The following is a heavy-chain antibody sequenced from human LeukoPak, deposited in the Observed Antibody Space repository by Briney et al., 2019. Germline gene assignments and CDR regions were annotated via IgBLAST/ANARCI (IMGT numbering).Heavy chain of an antibody. V-gene: IGHV3-23*01. CDR2: ISGSGGST. CDR1: GFTFSSYA. D-gene: IGHD3-16*01. CDR3: AKDRVWGGSSFPYYFDY. Sequence: PGGSLRLSCAASGFTFSSYAMSWVRQAPGKGLEWVSAISGSGGSTYYADSVKGRFTISRDNSKNTLYLQMNSLRAEDTAVYYCAKDRVWGGSSFPYYFDYWGQGTLVTVSS. J-gene: IGHJ4*02.